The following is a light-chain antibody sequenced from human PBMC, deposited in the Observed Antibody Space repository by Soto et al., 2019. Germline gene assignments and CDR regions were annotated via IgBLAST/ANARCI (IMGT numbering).Light chain of an antibody. J-gene: IGKJ2*01. Sequence: DIQMTQSPSSLPASVGDRISITCRASQSIGTYLSWHQQKPGKAPKLLIYGASNLQSGVPSRFSGSGSETGFTLTISSLQPEDLPTYYCQQSYSAPRTFGQGTKVEIK. CDR2: GAS. CDR1: QSIGTY. V-gene: IGKV1-39*01. CDR3: QQSYSAPRT.